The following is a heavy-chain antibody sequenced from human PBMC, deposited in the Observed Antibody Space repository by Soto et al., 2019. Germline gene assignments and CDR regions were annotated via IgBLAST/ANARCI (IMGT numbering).Heavy chain of an antibody. CDR2: IRQDGSEK. J-gene: IGHJ6*02. CDR1: GFTFSSYS. CDR3: ARGPRDFRSGYSKYYGMDV. Sequence: EVQLVESGGGLVQPGGSLRLSCAASGFTFSSYSMTWVRQAPGKGLEWVANIRQDGSEKYYVDSVKGRFTISRDNAKNPLHLQMSSLRAEDTAVYYCARGPRDFRSGYSKYYGMDVWGQGTTVTVSS. D-gene: IGHD3-3*01. V-gene: IGHV3-7*03.